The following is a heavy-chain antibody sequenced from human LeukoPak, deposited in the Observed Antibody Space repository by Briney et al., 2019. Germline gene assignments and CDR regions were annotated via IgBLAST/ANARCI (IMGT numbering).Heavy chain of an antibody. Sequence: GGSLRLSCAASGFTFSSYAMHWVRQAPGKGLEWVAVISYDGSNKYYADSVKGRFTISRDNSKNTLYLQMNSLRVEDTAVYYCARVGYSTSFDYWGQGTLVTVSS. J-gene: IGHJ4*02. V-gene: IGHV3-30*04. CDR1: GFTFSSYA. CDR3: ARVGYSTSFDY. D-gene: IGHD6-6*01. CDR2: ISYDGSNK.